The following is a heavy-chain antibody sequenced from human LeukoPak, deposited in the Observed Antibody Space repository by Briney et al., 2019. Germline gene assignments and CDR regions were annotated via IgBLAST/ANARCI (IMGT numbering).Heavy chain of an antibody. D-gene: IGHD4-23*01. CDR2: ISYDGSNK. CDR1: GFTFSSYA. Sequence: GRSLRLSCAASGFTFSSYAMHWVRQAPGKGLEWVAVISYDGSNKYYADSVKGRFTISRDNSKNTLYLQMNSLRAEDTAVYYSARFDDYGGNGLDYWGQGTLVTVSS. CDR3: ARFDDYGGNGLDY. J-gene: IGHJ4*02. V-gene: IGHV3-30-3*01.